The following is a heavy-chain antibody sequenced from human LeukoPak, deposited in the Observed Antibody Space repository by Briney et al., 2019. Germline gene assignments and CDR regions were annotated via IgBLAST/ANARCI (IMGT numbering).Heavy chain of an antibody. CDR2: FDPEDGET. CDR1: GYTLTELS. D-gene: IGHD3-22*01. V-gene: IGHV1-24*01. Sequence: ASVKVSCKVSGYTLTELSMHWVRQAPGKGLEWMGGFDPEDGETIYAQKFQDRVTMTEDTSTDTAYMELSSLRSEDTAVYYCATCGWGHYYYDSSGYVLWGQGTLVTVSS. CDR3: ATCGWGHYYYDSSGYVL. J-gene: IGHJ4*02.